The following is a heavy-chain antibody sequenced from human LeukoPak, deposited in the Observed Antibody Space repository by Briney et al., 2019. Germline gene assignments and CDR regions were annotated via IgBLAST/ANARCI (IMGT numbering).Heavy chain of an antibody. CDR3: ARDRRGGTSGYFAL. V-gene: IGHV1-18*01. CDR2: ISAFNGKS. J-gene: IGHJ4*02. D-gene: IGHD3-22*01. CDR1: GYTFSNYG. Sequence: ASVKVSCKASGYTFSNYGISWVRLAPGQGLEWMGWISAFNGKSDYAQKCQGRVTMTTDSSTSTAYMELRSLQSDDTAVYYCARDRRGGTSGYFALWGQGTLVTVSS.